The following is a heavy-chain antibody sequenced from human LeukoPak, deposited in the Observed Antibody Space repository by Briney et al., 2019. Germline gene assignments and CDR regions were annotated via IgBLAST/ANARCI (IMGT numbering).Heavy chain of an antibody. V-gene: IGHV1-8*01. CDR1: GYTFTSFD. J-gene: IGHJ4*02. D-gene: IGHD7-27*01. CDR3: ARGPPNWGMVGY. Sequence: APVKVSCKASGYTFTSFDFNWVRQATGQGLEWMGWMKSNNGHTGYAQKFQGGVTMTRDTSISTAYMELSSLTFEGTAVYYCARGPPNWGMVGYWGQGTLVTVSS. CDR2: MKSNNGHT.